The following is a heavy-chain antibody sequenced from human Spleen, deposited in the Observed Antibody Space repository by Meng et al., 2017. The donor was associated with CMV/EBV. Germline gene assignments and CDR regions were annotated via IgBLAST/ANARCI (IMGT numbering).Heavy chain of an antibody. CDR2: ISSSGGTT. Sequence: SGFTFSSYAMSWVRQAPGKGLEWVSAISSSGGTTYYADSVKGRFTISRDHSKNTLYLQMNSLRAEDTAVYYCARDDSGTYYRFFDYWGQGTLVTVSS. V-gene: IGHV3-23*01. J-gene: IGHJ4*02. CDR3: ARDDSGTYYRFFDY. CDR1: GFTFSSYA. D-gene: IGHD1-26*01.